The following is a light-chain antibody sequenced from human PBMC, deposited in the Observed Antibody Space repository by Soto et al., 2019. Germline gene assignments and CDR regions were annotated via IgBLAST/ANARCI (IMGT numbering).Light chain of an antibody. Sequence: QSALTQPASVSGSPGQSITISCTGTSSDFGNYNLVSWYQQHPGKVPKLILFEVNKRPSGVSGRFSGSKSGNTASLTISGLQAEDEADYYCVSYTTSASYVFGTGTKLTV. V-gene: IGLV2-14*02. CDR1: SSDFGNYNL. J-gene: IGLJ1*01. CDR2: EVN. CDR3: VSYTTSASYV.